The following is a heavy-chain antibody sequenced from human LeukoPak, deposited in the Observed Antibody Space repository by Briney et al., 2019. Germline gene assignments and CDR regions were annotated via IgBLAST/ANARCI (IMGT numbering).Heavy chain of an antibody. Sequence: ASVKVSCTASGYTFTSYGISWVRQAPGQGLEWMGWISAYNGNTDYAQKLQGRVTMTTDTSTSTAYMELRSLRSDDTAVYYCARARGDTYYYDSSGYEMIDYWGQGTLVTVSS. CDR1: GYTFTSYG. V-gene: IGHV1-18*01. J-gene: IGHJ4*02. D-gene: IGHD3-22*01. CDR3: ARARGDTYYYDSSGYEMIDY. CDR2: ISAYNGNT.